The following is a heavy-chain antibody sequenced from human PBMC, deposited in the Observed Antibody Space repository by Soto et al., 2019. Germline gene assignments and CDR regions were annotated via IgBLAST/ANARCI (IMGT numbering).Heavy chain of an antibody. CDR2: IKQDGSEK. J-gene: IGHJ4*02. Sequence: GGPLRLSCAASGFTFSSYWMSWVRQAPGKGLEWVANIKQDGSEKYYVDSVKGRFTISRDNAKNSLYLQMNSLRAEDTAVYYCARDSYVAFAITHGFDYWGQRTLVTVSS. CDR1: GFTFSSYW. D-gene: IGHD1-20*01. CDR3: ARDSYVAFAITHGFDY. V-gene: IGHV3-7*01.